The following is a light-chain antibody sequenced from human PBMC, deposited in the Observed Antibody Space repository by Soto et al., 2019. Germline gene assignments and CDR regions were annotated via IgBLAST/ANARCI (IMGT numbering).Light chain of an antibody. J-gene: IGKJ1*01. CDR3: QQYNSYSWT. V-gene: IGKV1-5*03. CDR2: KAS. Sequence: DIQMTQSPYTLSASAGDRVTITCRASQSVSSWLAWYQQKPGKAPKVLIYKASTLESGVPSRFSGSGSGTEFTLTISSLQPDDFATYYCQQYNSYSWTFGQGTKVDIK. CDR1: QSVSSW.